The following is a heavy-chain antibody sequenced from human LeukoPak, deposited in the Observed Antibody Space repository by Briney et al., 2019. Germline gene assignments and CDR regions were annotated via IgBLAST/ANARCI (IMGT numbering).Heavy chain of an antibody. CDR2: IRSGSGNT. J-gene: IGHJ4*02. D-gene: IGHD3-10*01. CDR3: AKREVRHFDY. CDR1: GYTFISNA. V-gene: IGHV1-3*04. Sequence: ASVKVSCKASGYTFISNAIHWVRQAPGQRLEWMGWIRSGSGNTKYSQKFQGRVTITRDTSATTAYMELSSLKSEDTAVYYCAKREVRHFDYWGQGTLVTVSS.